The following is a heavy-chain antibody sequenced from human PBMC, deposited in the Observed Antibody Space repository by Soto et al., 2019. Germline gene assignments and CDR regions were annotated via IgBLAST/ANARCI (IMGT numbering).Heavy chain of an antibody. CDR3: ARGDIAALSYYFDY. V-gene: IGHV1-46*01. CDR1: GYTFTNYY. CDR2: INPSGGST. J-gene: IGHJ4*02. Sequence: RASVKVSCKASGYTFTNYYMHWVRQAPGQGLEWMGIINPSGGSTSYAQKFQGRVTMTRDTSTSTDYMELSSLRSEDTAVYYCARGDIAALSYYFDYRGQGTLGTVAS. D-gene: IGHD6-6*01.